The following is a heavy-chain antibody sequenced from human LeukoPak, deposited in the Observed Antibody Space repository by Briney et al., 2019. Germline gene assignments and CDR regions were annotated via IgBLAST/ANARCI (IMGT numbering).Heavy chain of an antibody. CDR3: ARGRGVVVAAATQYWFDP. D-gene: IGHD2-15*01. CDR2: ISGFNGNT. Sequence: ASVNVSCKSSGYTFTSYGISWVRQAPGQGLEWMGWISGFNGNTKYGQKFQGRVTMTTDTSTSTAYMELRSLTSDDTAVYYCARGRGVVVAAATQYWFDPWGQGTLVTDSS. CDR1: GYTFTSYG. V-gene: IGHV1-18*01. J-gene: IGHJ5*02.